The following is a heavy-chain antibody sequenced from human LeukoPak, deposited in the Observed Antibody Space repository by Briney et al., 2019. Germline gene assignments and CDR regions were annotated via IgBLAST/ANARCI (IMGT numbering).Heavy chain of an antibody. Sequence: GGSLRLSCAASGFTFSSYSVNWVRQAPGKGLEWVSSISSSSSYIYYADSVKGRFTISRDNAKNSLYLQMNSLRAEDTAVYYCAKGSSGGARFFDYWGQGTLVTVSS. CDR1: GFTFSSYS. CDR3: AKGSSGGARFFDY. V-gene: IGHV3-21*04. J-gene: IGHJ4*02. CDR2: ISSSSSYI. D-gene: IGHD1-26*01.